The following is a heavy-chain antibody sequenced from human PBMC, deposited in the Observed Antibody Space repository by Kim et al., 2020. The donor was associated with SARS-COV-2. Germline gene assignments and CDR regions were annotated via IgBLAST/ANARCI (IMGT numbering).Heavy chain of an antibody. J-gene: IGHJ4*02. CDR1: GFSMSDYA. V-gene: IGHV3-23*01. CDR2: ISGGGINI. D-gene: IGHD1-26*01. CDR3: AKGARYSGTWYVDN. Sequence: GGSLRLSCAASGFSMSDYAMTWVCQPPGRGLEWVSSISGGGINIYYADSEKGRFTIFRDDSKNTVYLEMNSLRVEDTALYFCAKGARYSGTWYVDNWGQG.